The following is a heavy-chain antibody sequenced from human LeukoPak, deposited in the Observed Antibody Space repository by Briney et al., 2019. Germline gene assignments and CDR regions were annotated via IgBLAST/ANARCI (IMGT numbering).Heavy chain of an antibody. Sequence: GGSLRLSCAASGFTFSTYAMSWVRQAPGKGLECVSSISGRDGSTYYADSVKGRFTISRDNSKNTLYLQMNSLRAEDTAVYYCARDSPICSGGSCYSTLKHDAFDIWGQGTMVTVSS. CDR1: GFTFSTYA. D-gene: IGHD2-15*01. CDR2: ISGRDGST. V-gene: IGHV3-23*01. J-gene: IGHJ3*02. CDR3: ARDSPICSGGSCYSTLKHDAFDI.